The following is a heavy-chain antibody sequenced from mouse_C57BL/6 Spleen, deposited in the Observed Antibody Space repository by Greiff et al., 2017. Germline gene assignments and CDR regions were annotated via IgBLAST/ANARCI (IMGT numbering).Heavy chain of an antibody. Sequence: EVKLVESGGDLVKPGGSLKLSCAASGFTFSSYGMSWVRQTPDKRLEWVATISSGGSYTYYPDSVKGRFTISRDNAKNTLYLQMSSLKSEDTAMYYCARQDDGYYGAYWGQRTLVTVSA. V-gene: IGHV5-6*01. CDR2: ISSGGSYT. D-gene: IGHD2-3*01. J-gene: IGHJ3*01. CDR1: GFTFSSYG. CDR3: ARQDDGYYGAY.